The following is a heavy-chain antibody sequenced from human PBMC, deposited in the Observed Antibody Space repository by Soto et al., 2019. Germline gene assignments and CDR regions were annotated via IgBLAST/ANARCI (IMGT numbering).Heavy chain of an antibody. V-gene: IGHV4-31*03. J-gene: IGHJ4*02. CDR1: GGSISSGGYY. CDR3: ARERWLYDFWSGYYDY. CDR2: IYYSGST. D-gene: IGHD3-3*01. Sequence: QVQLQESGPGLVKPSQTLSLTCTVSGGSISSGGYYWSWIRQHPGKGLEWIGYIYYSGSTYYNPFLKSRVTISVDTSKNQFSLKLSSVTAADTAVYYCARERWLYDFWSGYYDYWGQGTLVTVSS.